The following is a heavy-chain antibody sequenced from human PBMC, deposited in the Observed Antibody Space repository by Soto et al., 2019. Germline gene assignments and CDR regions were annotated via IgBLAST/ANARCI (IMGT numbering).Heavy chain of an antibody. J-gene: IGHJ5*02. V-gene: IGHV1-18*01. D-gene: IGHD3-10*01. CDR3: ARYHLRVGWFDP. Sequence: ASLKVSCKASGYTFTSYGISWVRQAPGQGLEWMGWISAYNGNTNYAQKLQGRVTMTTDTSTSTAYMELRSLRSDDTAVYYCARYHLRVGWFDPWGKGTRVTVSS. CDR1: GYTFTSYG. CDR2: ISAYNGNT.